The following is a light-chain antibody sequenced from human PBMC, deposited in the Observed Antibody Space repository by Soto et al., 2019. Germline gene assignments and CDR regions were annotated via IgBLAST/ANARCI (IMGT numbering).Light chain of an antibody. CDR3: QQHNAWPLT. CDR2: GAS. CDR1: QTLVNK. J-gene: IGKJ3*01. Sequence: EIVMTQSPATLSVSPGETATLSCRASQTLVNKLAWYQQKPGQAPRLLIYGASTRATGIPARFSGSGSGTEFTLTINSLQSEDFAIYYCQQHNAWPLTFGPGTKVDLK. V-gene: IGKV3D-15*01.